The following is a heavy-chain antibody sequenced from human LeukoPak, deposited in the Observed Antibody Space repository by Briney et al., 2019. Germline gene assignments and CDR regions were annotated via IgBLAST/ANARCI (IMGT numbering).Heavy chain of an antibody. CDR2: ISGSGGST. CDR3: AKDPADDYGDYADY. Sequence: GGSLRLSCAASGFTFSSYAMSWVRQAPGKGLEWVSAISGSGGSTYYADSVKGRLTISRDNSKNTLYLQMNSLRAEDTAVYYCAKDPADDYGDYADYWGQGTLVTVSS. CDR1: GFTFSSYA. D-gene: IGHD4-17*01. J-gene: IGHJ4*02. V-gene: IGHV3-23*01.